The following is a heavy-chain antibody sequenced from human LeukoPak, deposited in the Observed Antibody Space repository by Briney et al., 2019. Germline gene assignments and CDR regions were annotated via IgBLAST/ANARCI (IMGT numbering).Heavy chain of an antibody. CDR1: GGTFSSYA. Sequence: ASVKVSCKASGGTFSSYAISWVRQAPGQGLEWMGRIIPILGIANYAQKFQGRVTITADKSTSTAYMELSSLRSEDTAVYYCARGGRYYYDSSGYYYGYWGQGTLVTVSS. V-gene: IGHV1-69*04. D-gene: IGHD3-22*01. J-gene: IGHJ4*02. CDR2: IIPILGIA. CDR3: ARGGRYYYDSSGYYYGY.